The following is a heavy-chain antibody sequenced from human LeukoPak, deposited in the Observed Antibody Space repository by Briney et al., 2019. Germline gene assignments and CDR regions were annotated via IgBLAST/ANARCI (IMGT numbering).Heavy chain of an antibody. V-gene: IGHV3-23*01. CDR3: ARDLGCSTSSCRYNWFDP. D-gene: IGHD2-2*01. CDR1: GFTFSSYW. J-gene: IGHJ5*02. CDR2: ISQSGGRST. Sequence: GGSLRLSCAASGFTFSSYWMHWVRQAPGEGLEWVAFISQSGGRSTDYADSVRGRFTISRDNSEDTLYLQMNSLRAEDTAVYHCARDLGCSTSSCRYNWFDPWGQGTLVTVSS.